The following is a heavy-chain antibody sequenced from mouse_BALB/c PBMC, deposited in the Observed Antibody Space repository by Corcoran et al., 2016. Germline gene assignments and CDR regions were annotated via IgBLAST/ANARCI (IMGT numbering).Heavy chain of an antibody. CDR2: INPRSRGT. V-gene: IGHV1-18*01. D-gene: IGHD1-1*01. CDR1: GYTFTDYN. Sequence: EVLLQQSGPELMKPGASVKITCKASGYTFTDYNMDWVKQSHGKSLEWLGDINPRSRGTIYNQTFAGRATLTVDKSPSTAYMELRSLTSEDTAVYYCARWGITTFDYWGQGTTVTVSS. J-gene: IGHJ2*01. CDR3: ARWGITTFDY.